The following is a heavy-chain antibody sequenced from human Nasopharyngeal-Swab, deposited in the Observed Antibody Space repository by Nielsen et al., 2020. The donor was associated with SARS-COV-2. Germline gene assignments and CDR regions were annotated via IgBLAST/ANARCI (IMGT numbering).Heavy chain of an antibody. V-gene: IGHV4-39*07. Sequence: SETLSLTCTVSGGSISGGGYYWSWIRQHPGKGLEWIGSIYYSGSTYYNPSLKSRVTISVDTSKNQFSLKLSSVTAADTAVYYCAREAPYCSGGSCYHYYMDVWGKGTTVTVSS. CDR2: IYYSGST. CDR3: AREAPYCSGGSCYHYYMDV. J-gene: IGHJ6*03. CDR1: GGSISGGGYY. D-gene: IGHD2-15*01.